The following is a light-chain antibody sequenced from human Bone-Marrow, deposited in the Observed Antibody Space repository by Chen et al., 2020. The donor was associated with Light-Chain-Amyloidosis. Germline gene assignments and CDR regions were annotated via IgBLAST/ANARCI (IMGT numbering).Light chain of an antibody. CDR2: SAM. Sequence: QSVLTQPPSASGTLGQWVTIPCSGSSSNIRTNAVLWYQHLPGTAPKLLIYSAMQRPSAVPVRFPGSKSDTSASLGIFGLQSEDEADYYCATWDDSLNWVFGGGTKLTVL. J-gene: IGLJ3*02. CDR3: ATWDDSLNWV. V-gene: IGLV1-44*01. CDR1: SSNIRTNA.